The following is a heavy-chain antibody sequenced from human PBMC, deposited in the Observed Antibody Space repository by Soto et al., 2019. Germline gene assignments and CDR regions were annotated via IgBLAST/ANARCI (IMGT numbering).Heavy chain of an antibody. CDR3: ASFIPMNAFDI. CDR1: GGSVSSGSYY. D-gene: IGHD3-22*01. CDR2: IYYSGST. V-gene: IGHV4-61*01. J-gene: IGHJ3*02. Sequence: SETLSLTCTVSGGSVSSGSYYWSWIRQPPGKGLEWIGYIYYSGSTNYNPSLKSRVTISVDTSKNQFSLKLSSVTAADTAVYYCASFIPMNAFDIWGQRTMVIVSS.